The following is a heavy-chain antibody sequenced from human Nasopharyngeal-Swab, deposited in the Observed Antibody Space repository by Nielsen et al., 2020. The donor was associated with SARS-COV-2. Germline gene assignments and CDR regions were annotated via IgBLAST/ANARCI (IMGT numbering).Heavy chain of an antibody. CDR2: IYHSGST. V-gene: IGHV4-38-2*02. D-gene: IGHD3-22*01. CDR3: ARARNLYYYDR. J-gene: IGHJ4*02. Sequence: SETLSLTCTVSGYSISSGYSWGWLRQPPGKGLEWIGSIYHSGSTSYNPSLKSRVTISVDTSKNQFSLKLSSVTAADTAVYYCARARNLYYYDRWGQGTLVTVSS. CDR1: GYSISSGYS.